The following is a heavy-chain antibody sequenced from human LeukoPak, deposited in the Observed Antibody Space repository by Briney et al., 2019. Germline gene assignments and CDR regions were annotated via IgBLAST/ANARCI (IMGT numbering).Heavy chain of an antibody. CDR3: ARIGTTDFWSGYYCPEVGP. Sequence: ASVKVSCKASGYTFTGYYMHWVRQAPGQGLEGMGWINPNSGGTNYAQKFQGRVTMTRDTSISTAYMELSRLRSDDTAVYYCARIGTTDFWSGYYCPEVGPWGQGTLVTVSS. V-gene: IGHV1-2*02. J-gene: IGHJ5*02. D-gene: IGHD3-3*01. CDR1: GYTFTGYY. CDR2: INPNSGGT.